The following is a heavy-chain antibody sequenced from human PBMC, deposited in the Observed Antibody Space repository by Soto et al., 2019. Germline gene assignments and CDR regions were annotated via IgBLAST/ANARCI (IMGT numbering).Heavy chain of an antibody. CDR2: IDPSDSYT. CDR1: GYSFTSYW. J-gene: IGHJ6*02. CDR3: ARTTAPNYYDSSGYLLAYYYYGMDV. Sequence: PGESLKISCKGSGYSFTSYWISWVRQMPGKGLEWMGRIDPSDSYTNYSPSFQGHVTISADKSISTAYLQWSSLKASDTAMYYCARTTAPNYYDSSGYLLAYYYYGMDVWGQGTTVTSP. V-gene: IGHV5-10-1*01. D-gene: IGHD3-22*01.